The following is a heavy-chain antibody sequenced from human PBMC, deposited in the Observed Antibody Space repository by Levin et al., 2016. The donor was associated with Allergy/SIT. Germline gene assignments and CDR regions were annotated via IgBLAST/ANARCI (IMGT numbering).Heavy chain of an antibody. CDR3: ARSTSIDSNYYSYGLDV. Sequence: SETLSLTCAVYGGSFSGYYWSWIRQPPGKGLEWIGEINHSGSTNYNPSLKSRVTISVDTSKNQFSLKLSSVTAADTAVYYCARSTSIDSNYYSYGLDVWGQGTTVTVSS. CDR2: INHSGST. CDR1: GGSFSGYY. J-gene: IGHJ6*02. V-gene: IGHV4-34*01.